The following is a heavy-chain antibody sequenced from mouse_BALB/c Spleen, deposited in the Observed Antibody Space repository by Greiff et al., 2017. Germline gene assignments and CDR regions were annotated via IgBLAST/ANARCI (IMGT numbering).Heavy chain of an antibody. CDR3: ARPDSDYYAMDY. CDR2: ISSGGSYT. Sequence: EVQGVESGGDLVKPGGSLKLSCAASGFTFSSYGMSWVRQTPDKRLEWVANISSGGSYTYYPDSVKGRFTISRDNAKNTLYLQMSSLKSEDTAMYYCARPDSDYYAMDYWGQGTSVTVSS. V-gene: IGHV5-6*01. CDR1: GFTFSSYG. J-gene: IGHJ4*01.